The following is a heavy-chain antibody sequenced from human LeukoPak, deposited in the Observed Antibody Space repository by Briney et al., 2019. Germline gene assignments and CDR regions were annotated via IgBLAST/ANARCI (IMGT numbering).Heavy chain of an antibody. D-gene: IGHD6-6*01. CDR2: ISSSSSYI. Sequence: PGGSLRLSCAASGFTFSSYSMNWVRQAPGKGLEWVSSISSSSSYIYYADSVKGRFTISRDNAKNSLYLQMNSLRAEDTAVYYCARTETSVPNWFDPWGQGTLVTVSS. J-gene: IGHJ5*02. CDR1: GFTFSSYS. CDR3: ARTETSVPNWFDP. V-gene: IGHV3-21*01.